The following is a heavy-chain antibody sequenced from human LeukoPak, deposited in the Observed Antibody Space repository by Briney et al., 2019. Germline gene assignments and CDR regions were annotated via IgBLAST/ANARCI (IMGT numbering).Heavy chain of an antibody. CDR1: GFTFSNYG. D-gene: IGHD4-17*01. CDR2: ISYDESDK. Sequence: GGSLRLSCAASGFTFSNYGMHWVRQAPGKGLEWVAVISYDESDKYYADSVKGRFTISRDNAKNSLYLQMNSLRAEDTAVYYCARDMTTVTTVNLNDYWGQGTLVTVSS. J-gene: IGHJ4*02. V-gene: IGHV3-30*03. CDR3: ARDMTTVTTVNLNDY.